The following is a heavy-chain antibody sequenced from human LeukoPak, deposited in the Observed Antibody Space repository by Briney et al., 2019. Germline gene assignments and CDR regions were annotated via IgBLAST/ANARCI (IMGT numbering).Heavy chain of an antibody. J-gene: IGHJ1*01. D-gene: IGHD1-26*01. CDR1: GFTVSSNY. V-gene: IGHV3-30*18. Sequence: GGSLRLSCAASGFTVSSNYMSWVRQAPGKGLEWVAVISYDGSNKYCADSVKGRFTISRDNSKNTLYLQMNSLRAEDTAVYYCAKGGSYPPEYFQHWGQGTLVTVSS. CDR2: ISYDGSNK. CDR3: AKGGSYPPEYFQH.